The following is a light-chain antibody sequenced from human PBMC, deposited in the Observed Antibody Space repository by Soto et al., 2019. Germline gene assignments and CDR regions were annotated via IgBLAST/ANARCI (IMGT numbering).Light chain of an antibody. CDR2: AAS. V-gene: IGKV1-39*01. CDR1: QSISSY. Sequence: DIQMTQSPSSLSASVGDRVTITCRASQSISSYLNWYQRKPRRAPKLLIYAASSLQSGVPSRFSGGGYGTYFSLTISSLQPEDFAPYYCQQTYSIPLTFGGGTEVEIK. J-gene: IGKJ4*01. CDR3: QQTYSIPLT.